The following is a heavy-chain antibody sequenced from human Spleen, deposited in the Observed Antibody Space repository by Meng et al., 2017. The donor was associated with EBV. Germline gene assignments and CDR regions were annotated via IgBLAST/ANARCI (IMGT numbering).Heavy chain of an antibody. J-gene: IGHJ4*02. Sequence: QVQLQQWGAGLLKPSETLSLTCAVYGGSFSGYYWSWIRQPPGKGLEWIGEINHSGSTNYNPSLKSRVTISVDTSKNQFSLKLSSVTAADTAVYFCARTESLAVAGSLGYWGQGTLVTVSS. CDR3: ARTESLAVAGSLGY. CDR1: GGSFSGYY. D-gene: IGHD6-19*01. V-gene: IGHV4-34*01. CDR2: INHSGST.